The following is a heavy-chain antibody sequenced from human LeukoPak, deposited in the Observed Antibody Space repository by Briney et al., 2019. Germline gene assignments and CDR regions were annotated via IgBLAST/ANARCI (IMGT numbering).Heavy chain of an antibody. D-gene: IGHD4-17*01. J-gene: IGHJ6*02. CDR2: INPSGGST. V-gene: IGHV1-46*01. Sequence: ASVKVSCKASGYTFTSYYMHWVRQAPGQGLEWMAIINPSGGSTSYAQKFQGRVTMTRDTSTSTVYMELSSLRSEDTAVYYCARYGRNGDYLIADYYYYGMDVWGQGTTVTVSS. CDR1: GYTFTSYY. CDR3: ARYGRNGDYLIADYYYYGMDV.